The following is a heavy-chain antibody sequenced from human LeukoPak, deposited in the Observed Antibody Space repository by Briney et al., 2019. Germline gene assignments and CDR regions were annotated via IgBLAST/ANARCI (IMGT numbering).Heavy chain of an antibody. D-gene: IGHD3-16*02. CDR2: INHSGST. CDR3: ARVVYDYVWGSYRPYYFDY. CDR1: GGSFSGYY. J-gene: IGHJ4*02. Sequence: SETLSLTCAVYGGSFSGYYWSWIRQPPGKGLEWIGEINHSGSTNYNPSLKSRVTILVDTSKNQFSLKLSSVTAADTAVYYCARVVYDYVWGSYRPYYFDYWGQGTLVTVSS. V-gene: IGHV4-34*01.